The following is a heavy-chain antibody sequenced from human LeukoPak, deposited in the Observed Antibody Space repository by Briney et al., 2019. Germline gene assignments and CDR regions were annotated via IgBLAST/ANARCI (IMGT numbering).Heavy chain of an antibody. CDR1: GDSISSGNYY. CDR2: IYTSGST. J-gene: IGHJ4*02. D-gene: IGHD6-19*01. CDR3: ARDGSSGWYSYYFDY. Sequence: SETLSLTCTVSGDSISSGNYYWTWIRQPAGKGLEWIGRIYTSGSTNYNPSLKSRVTISVDTSKNQFSLKLSSVTAADTAVYYCARDGSSGWYSYYFDYWGQGTLVTVSS. V-gene: IGHV4-61*02.